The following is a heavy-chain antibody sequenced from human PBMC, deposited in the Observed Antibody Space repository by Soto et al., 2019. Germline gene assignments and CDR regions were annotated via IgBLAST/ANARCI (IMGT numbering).Heavy chain of an antibody. CDR2: IYPGDSDT. D-gene: IGHD6-6*01. V-gene: IGHV5-51*01. Sequence: GESLKISCKGSGYSFTSYWIGWVRQMPGKGLEWMGIIYPGDSDTRYSPSFQGQVTISADKSISTAYLQWSSLKASDTAMYYCASPYSSSGWRYGMDVWGQGTTVTVSS. CDR1: GYSFTSYW. CDR3: ASPYSSSGWRYGMDV. J-gene: IGHJ6*02.